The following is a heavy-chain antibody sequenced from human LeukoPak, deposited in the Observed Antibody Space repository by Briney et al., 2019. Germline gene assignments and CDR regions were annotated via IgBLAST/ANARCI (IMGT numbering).Heavy chain of an antibody. J-gene: IGHJ4*02. CDR1: GGSISSYY. CDR2: IYSSGST. D-gene: IGHD6-13*01. CDR3: ARDVVAAAGSFDY. Sequence: PSETLSLTCTVSGGSISSYYWSWIWQPAGKGLEWIGRIYSSGSTNYSPSLKSRVTMSVDTSKNQFSLKLSSVTAADTAVYYCARDVVAAAGSFDYWGQGTQVTVSS. V-gene: IGHV4-4*07.